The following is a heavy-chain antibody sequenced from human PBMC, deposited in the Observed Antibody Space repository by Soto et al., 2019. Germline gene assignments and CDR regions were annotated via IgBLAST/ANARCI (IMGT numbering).Heavy chain of an antibody. D-gene: IGHD3-10*01. CDR2: IIPIFGTA. V-gene: IGHV1-69*13. J-gene: IGHJ6*02. CDR1: GGSFSSYA. CDR3: ARGGSSRDYYYYGMDV. Sequence: SFRVSCKASGGSFSSYAISWVRQAPGQGLEWMGGIIPIFGTANYAQKFQGRVTITADESTSTAYMELSSLRSEDTAVYYCARGGSSRDYYYYGMDVWGQGTTVTVSS.